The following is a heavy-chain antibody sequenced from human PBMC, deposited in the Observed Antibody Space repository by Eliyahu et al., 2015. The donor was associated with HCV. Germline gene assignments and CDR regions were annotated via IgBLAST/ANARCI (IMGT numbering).Heavy chain of an antibody. V-gene: IGHV4-30-4*01. D-gene: IGHD1-26*01. J-gene: IGHJ4*02. CDR3: ARDASPSHSGSYYFDY. CDR2: IYYSGST. Sequence: QVQLQESGPGLVKPSQTLSLTCTVSGGSISSSDYYWSWIRQPPGKGLEWIGYIYYSGSTYYNPPLKSRVTISVDTSKNQFSLKLSSVTAADTAVYYCARDASPSHSGSYYFDYWGQGTLVTVSS. CDR1: GGSISSSDYY.